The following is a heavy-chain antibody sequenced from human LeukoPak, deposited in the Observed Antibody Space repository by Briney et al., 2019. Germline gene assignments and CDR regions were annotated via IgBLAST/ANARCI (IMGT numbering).Heavy chain of an antibody. V-gene: IGHV3-13*01. CDR3: VRQKESHGNFDY. J-gene: IGHJ4*02. CDR2: IGTAGDT. CDR1: GFTFSNYA. D-gene: IGHD1-26*01. Sequence: GGSLRLSCAASGFTFSNYAMHWVRQATGKGLEWVSAIGTAGDTFYPGSVKGRFTISRENAKKSLYLQMNSLRAEDTAVYYCVRQKESHGNFDYWGQGTLVTVSS.